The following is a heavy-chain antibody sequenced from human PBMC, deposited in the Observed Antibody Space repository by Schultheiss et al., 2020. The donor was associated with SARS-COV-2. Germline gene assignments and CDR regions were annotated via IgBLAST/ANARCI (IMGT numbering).Heavy chain of an antibody. CDR2: ISSSGSGGST. CDR1: GFTFSSYE. CDR3: AKWGSGYSYGPPSSGY. D-gene: IGHD5-18*01. Sequence: GGSLRLSCAASGFTFSSYEMNWVRQAPGKGLEWVSYISSSGSGGSTYYADSVKGRFTISRDNSKNTLYLQMNSLRAEDTAVYYCAKWGSGYSYGPPSSGYWGQGTLVTVSS. V-gene: IGHV3-23*01. J-gene: IGHJ4*02.